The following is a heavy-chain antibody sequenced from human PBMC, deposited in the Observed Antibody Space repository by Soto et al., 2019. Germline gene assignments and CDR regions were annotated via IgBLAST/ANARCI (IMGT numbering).Heavy chain of an antibody. Sequence: GGSLRLSCAPSRFIFSDFAMRCDRQTQVKGLEWVSAISGSGGSTHYSDSVKDRFTISRDNSKNTLYLQMNSLRAEDTAVYYCAKEDYPIQSITMIVVVIPSPFDYWGQGTLVTVSS. D-gene: IGHD3-22*01. J-gene: IGHJ4*02. V-gene: IGHV3-23*01. CDR2: ISGSGGST. CDR1: RFIFSDFA. CDR3: AKEDYPIQSITMIVVVIPSPFDY.